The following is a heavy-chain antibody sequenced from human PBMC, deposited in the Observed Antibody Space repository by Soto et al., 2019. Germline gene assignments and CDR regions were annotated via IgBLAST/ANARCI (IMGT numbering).Heavy chain of an antibody. CDR1: GGTFSSYT. D-gene: IGHD2-2*01. J-gene: IGHJ4*02. CDR2: IIPILGIA. CDR3: ATLLLGYCSSATCYDY. V-gene: IGHV1-69*02. Sequence: QVQLVQSGAEVKKPGSSVKVSCKASGGTFSSYTISWVRQAPGQGLEWMGRIIPILGIANYAQKFQGRVTTTADTSTSTAYMGLSSLRSEDTAVYYCATLLLGYCSSATCYDYWGQGTLVTVSS.